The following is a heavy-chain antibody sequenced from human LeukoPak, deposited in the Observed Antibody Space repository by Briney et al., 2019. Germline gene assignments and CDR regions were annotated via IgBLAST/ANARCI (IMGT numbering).Heavy chain of an antibody. CDR2: ISYDGSNK. V-gene: IGHV3-30*18. CDR1: GFTFSSYG. J-gene: IGHJ5*02. D-gene: IGHD4-17*01. CDR3: AKDYLNDGDYAPWFDP. Sequence: GRSLRLSCAASGFTFSSYGMHWVRQAPGKGLEWVAVISYDGSNKYYADSVKGRFTISRDNSKNTLYLQMNSLRAEDTAVYYCAKDYLNDGDYAPWFDPWGQGTLVTVSS.